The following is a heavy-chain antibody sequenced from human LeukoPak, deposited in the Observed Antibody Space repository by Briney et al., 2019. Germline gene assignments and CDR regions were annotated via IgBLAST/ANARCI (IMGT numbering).Heavy chain of an antibody. CDR2: ISYDGSNK. Sequence: GGSLRLSCAASGFTFSSYAMHWVRQAPGKGLEWVAVISYDGSNKYYADSVKGRFTISRDNSKNTLHLQVNSLRAEDTAVYYCASRGITMVRGVTGGDRSGRTELYYWGQGTLVTVSS. D-gene: IGHD3-10*01. J-gene: IGHJ4*02. V-gene: IGHV3-30*04. CDR1: GFTFSSYA. CDR3: ASRGITMVRGVTGGDRSGRTELYY.